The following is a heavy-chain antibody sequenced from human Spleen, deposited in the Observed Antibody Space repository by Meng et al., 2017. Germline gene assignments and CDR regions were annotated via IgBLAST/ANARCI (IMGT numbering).Heavy chain of an antibody. CDR2: LGAHPGDT. V-gene: IGHV1-18*01. CDR3: AKGTPGRSYCDY. J-gene: IGHJ4*02. Sequence: QLLQSGPEVKQPGASSKGSGKASDYTFIGYGVCWVRQAPGQGLEWMAWLGAHPGDTSFAPKFLGRVTVTADTATATAYMELRSLRSDDTAVYYCAKGTPGRSYCDYWGLGTLVTVSS. D-gene: IGHD3-10*01. CDR1: DYTFIGYG.